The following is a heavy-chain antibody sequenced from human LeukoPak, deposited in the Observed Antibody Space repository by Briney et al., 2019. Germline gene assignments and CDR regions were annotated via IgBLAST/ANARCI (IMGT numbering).Heavy chain of an antibody. Sequence: ASVKVSCKASGYTFTGYYMHWVRQAPGQGLEWMGWINPNSGGTNYAQKFQGRVTMTTDTSTSTAYMELRSLRSDDTAVYYCARDRASMATTFDYWGQGTLVTVSS. CDR3: ARDRASMATTFDY. CDR2: INPNSGGT. CDR1: GYTFTGYY. J-gene: IGHJ4*02. V-gene: IGHV1-2*02. D-gene: IGHD5-24*01.